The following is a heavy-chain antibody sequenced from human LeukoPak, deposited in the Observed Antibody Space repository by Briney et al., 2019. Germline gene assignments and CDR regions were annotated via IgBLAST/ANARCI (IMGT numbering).Heavy chain of an antibody. Sequence: GGSLRLSCAASGFTFSSYAMNWVRQAPGKGLEWVAVISYDGSNKYYADSVKGRFTISRDNSKNTLYLQMNSLRAEDTAVYYCARVFGDHHYWGQGTLVTVSS. CDR1: GFTFSSYA. V-gene: IGHV3-30*04. J-gene: IGHJ4*02. CDR2: ISYDGSNK. CDR3: ARVFGDHHY. D-gene: IGHD3-10*02.